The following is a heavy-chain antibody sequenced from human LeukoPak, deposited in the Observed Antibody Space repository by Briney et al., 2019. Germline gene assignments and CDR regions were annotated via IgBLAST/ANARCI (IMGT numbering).Heavy chain of an antibody. CDR1: GGSISSRNYY. V-gene: IGHV4-39*07. J-gene: IGHJ5*02. Sequence: SETLSLTCTVSGGSISSRNYYWGWIRQPPGKGLEWLGSMYYSGVTYYNPSLKSRVTISVDTSKNQFSLNLSSVTAADTAVYYCARVSDYDIWSGSFRWCFDPWGQGTLVTVSS. CDR3: ARVSDYDIWSGSFRWCFDP. D-gene: IGHD3-3*01. CDR2: MYYSGVT.